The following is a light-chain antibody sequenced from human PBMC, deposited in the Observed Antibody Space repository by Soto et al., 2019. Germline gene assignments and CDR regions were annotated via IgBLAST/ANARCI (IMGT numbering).Light chain of an antibody. Sequence: QSVLTQPPSASGTPGQRVTISCSGSSSNIGSNTVTWYHQLPGTAPKLLIYSNNQRPSGVPDRFSGSKSGTSASLAISGLQSEDEADYYCAAWDDSLNGVVFGGGTKRTVL. CDR2: SNN. J-gene: IGLJ2*01. CDR3: AAWDDSLNGVV. CDR1: SSNIGSNT. V-gene: IGLV1-44*01.